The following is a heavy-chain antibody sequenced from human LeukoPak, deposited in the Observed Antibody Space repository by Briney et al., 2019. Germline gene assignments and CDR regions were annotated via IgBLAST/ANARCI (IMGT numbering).Heavy chain of an antibody. J-gene: IGHJ4*02. CDR3: AKGETGMSRYSPGADY. CDR1: GFTFSSYG. CDR2: ISGSGGNS. D-gene: IGHD1-1*01. V-gene: IGHV3-23*01. Sequence: PGGSLRLSCAASGFTFSSYGMSWVRQAPGKGLEWVSAISGSGGNSYYADSVKGRFTISRDSSKNTLYLQMNSLRAEDTAVYHCAKGETGMSRYSPGADYWGQGTLVTVSS.